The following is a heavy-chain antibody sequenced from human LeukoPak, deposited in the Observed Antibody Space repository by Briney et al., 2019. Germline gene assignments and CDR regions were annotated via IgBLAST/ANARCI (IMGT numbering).Heavy chain of an antibody. Sequence: ASVKVSCKVSGYTLTELSMHRVRQAPGKGLEWMGGFDPEDGETIYAQKFQGRVTMTEDTSTDTAYMELSSLRSEDTAVYYCATVGRYYDSSGSNTGDYYYYYGMDVWGQGTTVIVSS. V-gene: IGHV1-24*01. J-gene: IGHJ6*02. CDR2: FDPEDGET. CDR3: ATVGRYYDSSGSNTGDYYYYYGMDV. CDR1: GYTLTELS. D-gene: IGHD3-22*01.